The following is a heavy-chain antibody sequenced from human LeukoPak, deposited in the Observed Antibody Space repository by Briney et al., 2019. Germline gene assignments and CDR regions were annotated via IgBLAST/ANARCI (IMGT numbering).Heavy chain of an antibody. V-gene: IGHV4-34*01. CDR2: INHSGST. CDR1: GGSFSGYY. Sequence: SETLSLTCAVYGGSFSGYYWSWIRQPPGKGLEWMGEINHSGSTNYNPSLKSRVTISVDTSKNQFSLKLSSVTAADTAVYYCAGGPYDILTGSYYFDYWGQGTLVTVSS. D-gene: IGHD3-9*01. J-gene: IGHJ4*02. CDR3: AGGPYDILTGSYYFDY.